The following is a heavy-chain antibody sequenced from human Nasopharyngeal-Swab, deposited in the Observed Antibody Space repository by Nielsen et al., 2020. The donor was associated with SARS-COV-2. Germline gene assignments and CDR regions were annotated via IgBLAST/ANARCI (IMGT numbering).Heavy chain of an antibody. CDR2: ISAYNGNT. V-gene: IGHV1-18*04. Sequence: ASVKVSCKASGYTFTSYGISWVRQAPGQGLEWMGWISAYNGNTNYAQKLQGRVTMTTDTSTSTAYMELRSLRSDDTAVYYCATGERDYYDSSGYMIDWGQGTLVTVS. CDR1: GYTFTSYG. J-gene: IGHJ4*02. D-gene: IGHD3-22*01. CDR3: ATGERDYYDSSGYMID.